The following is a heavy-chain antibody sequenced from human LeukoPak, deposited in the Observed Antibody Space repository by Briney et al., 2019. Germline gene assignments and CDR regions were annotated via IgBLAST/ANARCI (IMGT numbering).Heavy chain of an antibody. D-gene: IGHD3-16*01. CDR1: GYTFTAYN. CDR2: VAPSSGAT. CDR3: ARGAGSRTYRRFDL. V-gene: IGHV1-2*02. Sequence: ASVKVSCKASGYTFTAYNIHWVRQAPGQGPEWMGWVAPSSGATDYAQQFQGRVTLTRDTSISTAYMELSNLISDDTAVYYCARGAGSRTYRRFDLWGQGTLVTVSS. J-gene: IGHJ4*02.